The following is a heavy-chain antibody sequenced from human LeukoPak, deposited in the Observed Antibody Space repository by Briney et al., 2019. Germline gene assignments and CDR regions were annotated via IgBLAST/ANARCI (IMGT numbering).Heavy chain of an antibody. CDR1: GYSLSSGYQ. D-gene: IGHD2-2*01. Sequence: SDTLSLTCVVSGYSLSSGYQWAWIRQSPGKGLEWIGSIYLTGSAHYNPSLQSRVTISVDTSNNQFSLRLNSVTAADTAVYYCARDPRWLTPDCTSTSCYENYFDPWGQGTLVTVSS. J-gene: IGHJ5*02. CDR2: IYLTGSA. V-gene: IGHV4-38-2*02. CDR3: ARDPRWLTPDCTSTSCYENYFDP.